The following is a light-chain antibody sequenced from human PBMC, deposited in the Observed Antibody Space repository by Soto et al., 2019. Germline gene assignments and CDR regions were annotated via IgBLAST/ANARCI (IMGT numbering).Light chain of an antibody. CDR2: GAS. Sequence: DLPMTQSPSSLSASVGDRVTVTCRASQSVITYLNWYQQKPGKAPTLLISGASSLQSGVPSRFSGSGSETDFTLTISSLQPEDFATYYCQQSYSTPRTFGQGTKLEIK. V-gene: IGKV1-39*01. J-gene: IGKJ2*01. CDR1: QSVITY. CDR3: QQSYSTPRT.